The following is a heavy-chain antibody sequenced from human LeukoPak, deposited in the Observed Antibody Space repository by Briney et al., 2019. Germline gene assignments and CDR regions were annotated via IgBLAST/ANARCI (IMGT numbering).Heavy chain of an antibody. CDR3: AREPYYYDSSGYYVGAFDI. Sequence: GGSLRLSCAASGFTFSDYYMSWIRQAPGKGLEWVSYISSSGSTIYYADSVKGRFTISRDNSKNTLYLQMNSLRAEDTAVYYCAREPYYYDSSGYYVGAFDIWGQGIMVTVSS. CDR1: GFTFSDYY. J-gene: IGHJ3*02. D-gene: IGHD3-22*01. CDR2: ISSSGSTI. V-gene: IGHV3-11*04.